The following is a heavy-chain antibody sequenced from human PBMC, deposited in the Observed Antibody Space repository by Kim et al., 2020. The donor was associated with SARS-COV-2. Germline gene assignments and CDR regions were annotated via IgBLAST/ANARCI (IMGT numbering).Heavy chain of an antibody. D-gene: IGHD4-17*01. Sequence: LKSRVTISVDTSKNQFSLKLSSVTAADTAVYYCARHAPPINDYGGNGIDYWGQGTLVTVSS. J-gene: IGHJ4*02. CDR3: ARHAPPINDYGGNGIDY. V-gene: IGHV4-39*01.